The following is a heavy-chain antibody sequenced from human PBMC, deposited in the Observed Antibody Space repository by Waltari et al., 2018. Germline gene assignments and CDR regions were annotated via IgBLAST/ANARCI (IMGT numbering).Heavy chain of an antibody. CDR1: GLIFSNYW. CDR3: AKWVTDSFHALDV. V-gene: IGHV3-7*02. D-gene: IGHD1-20*01. J-gene: IGHJ6*02. Sequence: VRLVESGGGLVQPGGSLRLSCSASGLIFSNYWMAWVRQAPGGGLGWVGNIKGDGIQKDYMDSVRGRFTISRDNAMNSLYLQMNNLGVEDSAVYYCAKWVTDSFHALDVWGQGTTVTVSS. CDR2: IKGDGIQK.